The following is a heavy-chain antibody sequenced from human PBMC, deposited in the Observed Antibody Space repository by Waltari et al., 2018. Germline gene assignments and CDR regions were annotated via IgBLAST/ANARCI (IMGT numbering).Heavy chain of an antibody. D-gene: IGHD3-10*01. CDR1: GFSLSSYG. CDR2: VWYDGSNQ. J-gene: IGHJ3*02. V-gene: IGHV3-33*01. CDR3: TRDISGRTAFDI. Sequence: QVQLVESGGGVVQPGKSLKLSCVASGFSLSSYGMHWVGQAPGKGVEWVAVVWYDGSNQYYADSVKGRFTISRDNSKNTLYLQVNSLRAEDTAVYYCTRDISGRTAFDIWGQGTMVTVSS.